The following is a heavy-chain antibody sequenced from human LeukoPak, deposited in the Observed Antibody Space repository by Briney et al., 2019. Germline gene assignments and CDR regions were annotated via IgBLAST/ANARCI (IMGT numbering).Heavy chain of an antibody. J-gene: IGHJ4*02. CDR2: IIPIFGKA. Sequence: SVKVSCKASGDTFSSYAISWVRQAPGQGVEWMGWIIPIFGKANYAQKFRGRVTITADKSISTAYMELNSLRSEDTAVYYCAKVFSVSTMVRGRWWNYFDYWGQGTLVTVSS. D-gene: IGHD3-10*01. CDR1: GDTFSSYA. V-gene: IGHV1-69*06. CDR3: AKVFSVSTMVRGRWWNYFDY.